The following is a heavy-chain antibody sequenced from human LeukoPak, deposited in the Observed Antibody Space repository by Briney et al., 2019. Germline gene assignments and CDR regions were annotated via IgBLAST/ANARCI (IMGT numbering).Heavy chain of an antibody. D-gene: IGHD1-26*01. CDR3: AKGIVGATDYFDY. V-gene: IGHV3-23*01. J-gene: IGHJ4*02. CDR1: GFTFSSYA. Sequence: GGSLRLSCAASGFTFSSYAMSWVRQAPGKGLEWVSAISGSGGSTYYADSVKGRFSISRDNSKNTLYLQMNSLRAEDTAAYYCAKGIVGATDYFDYWGQGTLVTVSS. CDR2: ISGSGGST.